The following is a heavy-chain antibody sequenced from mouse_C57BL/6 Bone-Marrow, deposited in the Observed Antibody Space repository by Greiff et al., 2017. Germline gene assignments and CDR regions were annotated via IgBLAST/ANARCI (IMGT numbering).Heavy chain of an antibody. D-gene: IGHD1-1*01. J-gene: IGHJ2*01. Sequence: QVQLQQSGPELVKPGASVKISCKASGYAFSSSWMNWVKQRPGKGLEWIGRIYPGDGDTNYNGKFKGKATLTADKSSSTAYMQLSSLTSEDSAVYFCAREDITTVVGGNYWGQGTTLTVSS. CDR2: IYPGDGDT. CDR3: AREDITTVVGGNY. V-gene: IGHV1-82*01. CDR1: GYAFSSSW.